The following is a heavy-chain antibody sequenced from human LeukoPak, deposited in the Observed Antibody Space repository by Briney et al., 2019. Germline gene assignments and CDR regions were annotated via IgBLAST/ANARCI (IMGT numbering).Heavy chain of an antibody. V-gene: IGHV3-11*04. CDR1: GFTFSDYY. Sequence: PGGSLRLSCAASGFTFSDYYMSWIRQAPGKGLEWVSYISSSGSTVYYADSMKGRFTISRDNSKNTLYLQMNSLRAEDTAVYYCARDQYWYYFDYWGQGTLVTVSS. J-gene: IGHJ4*02. CDR3: ARDQYWYYFDY. CDR2: ISSSGSTV. D-gene: IGHD2-8*02.